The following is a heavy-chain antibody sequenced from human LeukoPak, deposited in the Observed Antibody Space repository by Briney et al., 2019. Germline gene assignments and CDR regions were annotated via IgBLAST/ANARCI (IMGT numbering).Heavy chain of an antibody. CDR2: IYYSGST. CDR3: AREGALYSSYGMDV. CDR1: GGSISSYY. J-gene: IGHJ6*02. Sequence: SETLSLTCTVSGGSISSYYWSWIRQPPGKGLEWIGYIYYSGSTNYNPSLKSRVTISVDTSKNQFSLKLSSVTAADTAVYYCAREGALYSSYGMDVWGQGTTVTVSS. D-gene: IGHD6-19*01. V-gene: IGHV4-59*01.